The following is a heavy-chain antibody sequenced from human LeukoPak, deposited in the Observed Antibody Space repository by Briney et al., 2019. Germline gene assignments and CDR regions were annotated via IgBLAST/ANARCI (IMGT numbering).Heavy chain of an antibody. CDR3: ARGGGDY. D-gene: IGHD3-10*01. Sequence: ASVKVSCKVSGYTLTELSIHWVRQATGQGLEWMGWMNPNSGNTGYAQKFQGRVTMTRNTSISTAYMELSSLRSEDTAVYYCARGGGDYWGQGTLVTVSS. CDR2: MNPNSGNT. V-gene: IGHV1-8*01. CDR1: GYTLTELS. J-gene: IGHJ4*02.